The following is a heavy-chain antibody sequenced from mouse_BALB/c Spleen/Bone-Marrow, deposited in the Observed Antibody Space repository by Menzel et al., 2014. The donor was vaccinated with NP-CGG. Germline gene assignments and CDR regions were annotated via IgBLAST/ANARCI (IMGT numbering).Heavy chain of an antibody. J-gene: IGHJ2*01. V-gene: IGHV6-6*02. Sequence: EVKLQESGGGLVQPGGSMKLSCVASGFTFSSYWMNWVRRSPEKGLEWVAEIRLKSNNYATHYAESVKGRFTISRDDSKSSVYLQMNNLRAEDTGIYYCTRTGTGYFDYWGQGTTLTVSS. CDR1: GFTFSSYW. CDR3: TRTGTGYFDY. CDR2: IRLKSNNYAT. D-gene: IGHD4-1*01.